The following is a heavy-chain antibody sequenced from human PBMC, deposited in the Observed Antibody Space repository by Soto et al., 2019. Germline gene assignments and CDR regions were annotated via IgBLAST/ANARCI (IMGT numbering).Heavy chain of an antibody. CDR3: ARWVTVDYGSNRGWFDP. D-gene: IGHD4-17*01. Sequence: GGSLRLSCAASGFTFSSYSMNWVRQAPGKGLEWVSSISSSSSYIYYADSVKGRFTISRDNAKNSLYLQMNSLRAEDTAVYYCARWVTVDYGSNRGWFDPWGQGTLVTVSS. CDR1: GFTFSSYS. V-gene: IGHV3-21*01. J-gene: IGHJ5*02. CDR2: ISSSSSYI.